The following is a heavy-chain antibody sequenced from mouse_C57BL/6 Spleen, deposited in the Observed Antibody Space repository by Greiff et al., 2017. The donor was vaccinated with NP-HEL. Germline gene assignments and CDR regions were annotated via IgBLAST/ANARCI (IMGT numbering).Heavy chain of an antibody. V-gene: IGHV1-63*01. CDR1: GYTFTNYW. D-gene: IGHD1-1*01. CDR3: ARSSFYYGSSLDY. J-gene: IGHJ2*01. Sequence: QVQLQQSGAELVRPGTSVKMSCKASGYTFTNYWIGWAKQRPGHGLEWIGDLYPGGGYTNYNEKFKGKATLTADKSSSTAYMQFSSLTSEDSAIYYCARSSFYYGSSLDYWGQGTTLTVSS. CDR2: LYPGGGYT.